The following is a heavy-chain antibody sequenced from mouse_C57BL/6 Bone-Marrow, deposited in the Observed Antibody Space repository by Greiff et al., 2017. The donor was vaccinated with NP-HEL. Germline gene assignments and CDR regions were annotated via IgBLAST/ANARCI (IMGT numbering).Heavy chain of an antibody. J-gene: IGHJ3*01. CDR3: ARGGIYYYVSPVAY. V-gene: IGHV1-18*01. Sequence: VQLQQSGPELVKPGASVKIPCKASGYTFTDYNMDWVKQSHGKSLEWIGDINPNNGGTIYNQKFKGKATLTVDKSSSTAYMELRSLTSEDTAVYYCARGGIYYYVSPVAYWGQGTLVTVSA. CDR2: INPNNGGT. CDR1: GYTFTDYN. D-gene: IGHD1-1*01.